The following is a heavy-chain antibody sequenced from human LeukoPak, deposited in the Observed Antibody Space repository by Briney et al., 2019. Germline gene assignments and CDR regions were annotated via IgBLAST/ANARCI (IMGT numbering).Heavy chain of an antibody. V-gene: IGHV4-59*12. D-gene: IGHD3-22*01. CDR1: GGSISSYY. Sequence: SETLSLTCTVSGGSISSYYWSWIRRPPGKGLEWIGYMYYSGSTNYNPSLKSRVTMSVDTSKNQFSLKLSSVTAADTAVYYCARAGVYYDSSGYSYYFDYWGQGTLVTVSS. J-gene: IGHJ4*02. CDR3: ARAGVYYDSSGYSYYFDY. CDR2: MYYSGST.